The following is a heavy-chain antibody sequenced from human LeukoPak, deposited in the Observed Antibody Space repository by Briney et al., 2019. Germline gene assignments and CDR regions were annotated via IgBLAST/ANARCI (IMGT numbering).Heavy chain of an antibody. CDR1: GFTFSSYA. J-gene: IGHJ4*02. Sequence: GGSLRLSCAASGFTFSSYAMHWVRQAPGKGLEWVAVISYDGSNKYYADSVKGRFTISRDNSKNTLYLQMNSLRAEDTAVYYCARAMVRGVISPFDYWGQGTLVTVSS. D-gene: IGHD3-10*01. V-gene: IGHV3-30*04. CDR2: ISYDGSNK. CDR3: ARAMVRGVISPFDY.